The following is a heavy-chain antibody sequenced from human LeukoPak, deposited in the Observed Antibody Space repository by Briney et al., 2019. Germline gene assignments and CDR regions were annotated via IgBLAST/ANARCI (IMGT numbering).Heavy chain of an antibody. Sequence: GASVKVSCKASGYTFTSYDINWVRQATGQGLEWMGWMNPNSGNTGYAQKFQGRVTITRNTSISTAYMELRSLRSDDTAVYYCARGPHYDILPFDPWGQGTLVTVSS. V-gene: IGHV1-8*03. CDR3: ARGPHYDILPFDP. D-gene: IGHD3-9*01. CDR2: MNPNSGNT. CDR1: GYTFTSYD. J-gene: IGHJ5*02.